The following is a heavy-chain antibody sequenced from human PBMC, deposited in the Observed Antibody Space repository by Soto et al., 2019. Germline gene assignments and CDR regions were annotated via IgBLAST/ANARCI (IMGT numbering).Heavy chain of an antibody. Sequence: EVQLVESGGGLVKPGGSLRLSCAASGFIFSGYTMNWVRQAPGKGLEWVSCISGGSSYIYYADSVMGRFTISRDNTKKSLYLHMNGLRAEDTAVYYCARGGSSGWEGLFPIDHWGQGSLVTVSS. CDR3: ARGGSSGWEGLFPIDH. V-gene: IGHV3-21*02. J-gene: IGHJ4*02. CDR1: GFIFSGYT. CDR2: ISGGSSYI. D-gene: IGHD6-19*01.